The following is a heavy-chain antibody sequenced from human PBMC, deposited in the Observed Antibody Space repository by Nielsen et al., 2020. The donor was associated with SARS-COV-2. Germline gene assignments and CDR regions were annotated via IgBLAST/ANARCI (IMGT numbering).Heavy chain of an antibody. CDR2: IYYSGST. CDR3: ARGKDGDSPRCWFDP. Sequence: SETLSLTCTVSGGSISSYYWSWIRQPPGKGLEWIGYIYYSGSTNYNPSLKSRVTISVDTSKNQFSLKLSSVTAADTAVYYCARGKDGDSPRCWFDPWGQGTLVTVSS. J-gene: IGHJ5*02. CDR1: GGSISSYY. V-gene: IGHV4-59*13. D-gene: IGHD3-22*01.